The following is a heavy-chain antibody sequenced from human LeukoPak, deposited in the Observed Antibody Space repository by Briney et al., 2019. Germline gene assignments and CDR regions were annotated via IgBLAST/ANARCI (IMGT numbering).Heavy chain of an antibody. J-gene: IGHJ5*02. Sequence: PSETLSLTCAVYGGSFSGYYWSWIRQPPGKGLEWIGEINHSGSTNYNPSLKSQVTISVDTSKNQFSLKLSSVTAADTAVYSCARGGGRINWFDPWGQGTLVTVSS. CDR1: GGSFSGYY. CDR3: ARGGGRINWFDP. D-gene: IGHD3-10*01. CDR2: INHSGST. V-gene: IGHV4-34*01.